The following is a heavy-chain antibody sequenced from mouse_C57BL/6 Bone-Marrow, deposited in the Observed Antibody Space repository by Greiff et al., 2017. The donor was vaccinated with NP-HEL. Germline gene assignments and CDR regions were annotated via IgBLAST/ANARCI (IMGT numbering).Heavy chain of an antibody. CDR1: GYTFTSYG. CDR3: ARWGGYYEGFAY. D-gene: IGHD2-3*01. Sequence: QVQLQQSGAELARPGASVKLSCKASGYTFTSYGISWVKQRTGQGLEWIGEIYPRSGNTYYNEKFKGKATLTADKSSSTAYMELRSLTSEDSAVYFCARWGGYYEGFAYWGQGTLVTVSA. CDR2: IYPRSGNT. V-gene: IGHV1-81*01. J-gene: IGHJ3*01.